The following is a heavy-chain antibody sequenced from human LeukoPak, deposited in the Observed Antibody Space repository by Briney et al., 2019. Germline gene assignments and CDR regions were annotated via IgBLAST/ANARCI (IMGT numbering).Heavy chain of an antibody. CDR2: INDSGTI. V-gene: IGHV4-34*01. CDR3: ARRWNYGRNYYIDV. Sequence: PSETLSLTCAVYGGSFCNYYWSWIRQSPGKGLEWIGEINDSGTINYNPSLMSRVTISVDKSKNQFSLKLSSVTAADTAVYYCARRWNYGRNYYIDVWGKGATVSVSS. J-gene: IGHJ6*03. D-gene: IGHD1-7*01. CDR1: GGSFCNYY.